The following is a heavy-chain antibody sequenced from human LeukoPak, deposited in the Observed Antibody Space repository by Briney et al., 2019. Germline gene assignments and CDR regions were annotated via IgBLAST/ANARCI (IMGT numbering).Heavy chain of an antibody. J-gene: IGHJ4*02. D-gene: IGHD3-10*01. Sequence: GGSLRLSCAAYGFTFSSHWMSWVRQAPGKGLEWVSGINWNGGSTGYADSVKGRFTISRDNAKNSLYLQMNSLRAEDTALYHCARESGFGERDYWGQGTLVTVSS. CDR1: GFTFSSHW. CDR3: ARESGFGERDY. CDR2: INWNGGST. V-gene: IGHV3-20*01.